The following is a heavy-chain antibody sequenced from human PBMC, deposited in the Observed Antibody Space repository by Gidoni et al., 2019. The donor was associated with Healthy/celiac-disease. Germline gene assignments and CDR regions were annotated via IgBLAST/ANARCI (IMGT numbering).Heavy chain of an antibody. J-gene: IGHJ5*02. CDR1: GFTFRGSA. V-gene: IGHV3-73*02. Sequence: EVQLVESGGGLVQPGGSLKLSCAASGFTFRGSAMHWVRQASGKGLEWVGRIRSKANSYATAYAASVKGRFTISRDDSKNTAYLQMNSLKTEDTAVYYCTRHYLKDYYDSSGYFSTWGQGTLVTVSS. D-gene: IGHD3-22*01. CDR3: TRHYLKDYYDSSGYFST. CDR2: IRSKANSYAT.